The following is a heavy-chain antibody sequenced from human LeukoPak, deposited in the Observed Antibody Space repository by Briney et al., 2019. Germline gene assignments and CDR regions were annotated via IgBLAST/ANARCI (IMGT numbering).Heavy chain of an antibody. CDR3: ARGPDSSSVWCDP. J-gene: IGHJ5*02. D-gene: IGHD6-6*01. CDR2: IIPIFGTA. CDR1: GGTFSSYA. Sequence: SVKVSCKASGGTFSSYAISWVRQAPGQGLEWMGGIIPIFGTANYAQKFQGRVTITADKSTSTAYMELSSLRSEDTAVYYCARGPDSSSVWCDPWGQGTLVTVSS. V-gene: IGHV1-69*06.